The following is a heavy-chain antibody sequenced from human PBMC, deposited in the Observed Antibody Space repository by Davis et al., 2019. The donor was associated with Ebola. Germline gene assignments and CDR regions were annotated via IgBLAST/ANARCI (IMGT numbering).Heavy chain of an antibody. CDR3: ARDTVLGRYCSGGSCYSTYYYGMDV. Sequence: ASVKVSCKASGYTFTSYAMHWVRQAPGQRLEWMGWINAGNGNTKYSQKFQGRVTITRDTSASTAYMELSSLRSEDTAVYYCARDTVLGRYCSGGSCYSTYYYGMDVWGQGTTVTVSS. CDR2: INAGNGNT. D-gene: IGHD2-15*01. V-gene: IGHV1-3*01. CDR1: GYTFTSYA. J-gene: IGHJ6*02.